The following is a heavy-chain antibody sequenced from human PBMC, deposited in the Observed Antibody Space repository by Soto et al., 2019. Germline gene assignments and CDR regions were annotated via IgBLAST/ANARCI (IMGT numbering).Heavy chain of an antibody. CDR2: ISPYNGNT. V-gene: IGHV1-18*04. Sequence: QVQLVQSGAELKKPGAQVKVSCKPSGYTFTSYGISWLRQAPGQGLEWMEWISPYNGNTKYAQKLQGRVTMTSDRPTSTAHMELRSLRSDDTAVYYCARDSPPVDYWGQGTLVTVSS. J-gene: IGHJ4*02. CDR1: GYTFTSYG. CDR3: ARDSPPVDY.